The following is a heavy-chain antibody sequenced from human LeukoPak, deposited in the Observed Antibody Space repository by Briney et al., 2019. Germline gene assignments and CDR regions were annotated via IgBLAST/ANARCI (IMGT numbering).Heavy chain of an antibody. CDR1: GGSISSRSYY. D-gene: IGHD3-10*01. CDR2: INYSGTT. CDR3: ARDVPSGLHDY. J-gene: IGHJ4*02. V-gene: IGHV4-39*07. Sequence: PSGTPSPTRPVSGGSISSRSYYWGGIPQPPGEGLGGIGSINYSGTTYYHPSLKSRLTISIDTSKNQFSLKLRSVTAADTVVYYCARDVPSGLHDYWGQGTLVTVSS.